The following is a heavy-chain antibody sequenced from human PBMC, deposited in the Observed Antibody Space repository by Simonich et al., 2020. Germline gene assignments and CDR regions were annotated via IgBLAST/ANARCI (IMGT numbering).Heavy chain of an antibody. Sequence: EVQLVESGGGLVQPGGSLRLSCAASGFTFSSYWVHWVRQAPGKGLVWVSRINRSVSSTSDADSVKGRFTISRDNAKNTLYLQMNSLRAEDTAVYYCARNRLDYWGQGTLVTVSS. CDR2: INRSVSST. J-gene: IGHJ4*02. CDR1: GFTFSSYW. V-gene: IGHV3-74*01. CDR3: ARNRLDY.